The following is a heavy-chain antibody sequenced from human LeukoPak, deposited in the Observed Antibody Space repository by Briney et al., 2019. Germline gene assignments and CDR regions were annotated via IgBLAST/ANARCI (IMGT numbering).Heavy chain of an antibody. CDR2: IIPIFGTA. Sequence: SVKVSCKASGGTFSSYAISWVRQAPGQGLEWMGGIIPIFGTANYAQKFQGRVTITTDESTSTAYMELSSLRSEDTAVYYCARGSLLNYYGSGSSFDAFDIWGQGTMVTVSS. CDR1: GGTFSSYA. CDR3: ARGSLLNYYGSGSSFDAFDI. D-gene: IGHD3-10*01. J-gene: IGHJ3*02. V-gene: IGHV1-69*05.